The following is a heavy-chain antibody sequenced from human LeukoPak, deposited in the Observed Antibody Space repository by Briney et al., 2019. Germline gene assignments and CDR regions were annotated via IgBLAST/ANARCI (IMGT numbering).Heavy chain of an antibody. CDR1: GYTFTVYY. CDR3: ASTMSSSSED. D-gene: IGHD6-6*01. V-gene: IGHV1-2*02. J-gene: IGHJ4*02. CDR2: INPNSGGT. Sequence: ASVTVSFTASGYTFTVYYMHWVRQAPGQGLEWMGWINPNSGGTNYAQKFQGRVTMTRDTSISTAYMELSRLRSDDTAVYYCASTMSSSSEDWGQGTLVTVAS.